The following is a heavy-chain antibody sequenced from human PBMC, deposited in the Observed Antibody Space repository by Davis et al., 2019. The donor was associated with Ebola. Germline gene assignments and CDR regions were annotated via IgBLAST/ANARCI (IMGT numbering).Heavy chain of an antibody. CDR3: DARPCRGNTCYTWGEDV. D-gene: IGHD2-15*01. V-gene: IGHV3-23*01. J-gene: IGHJ6*02. Sequence: GESLKISCAASGFTFSSYAMNWVRQAPGKGLEWVSALSGSGASTYYADSVKGRFTISRDNSKNTLSLQMNSLRADDTAVYYCDARPCRGNTCYTWGEDVWGQGTTVTVSS. CDR2: LSGSGAST. CDR1: GFTFSSYA.